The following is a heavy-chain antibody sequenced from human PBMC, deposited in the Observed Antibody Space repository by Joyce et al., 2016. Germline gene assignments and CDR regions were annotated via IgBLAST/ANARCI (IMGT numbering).Heavy chain of an antibody. CDR2: IDRIIIKT. CDR1: GFTIGDFS. V-gene: IGHV3-48*01. D-gene: IGHD3/OR15-3a*01. J-gene: IGHJ5*02. CDR3: ARDYGLRGFNWFEP. Sequence: EAQLVASGGGLVQPGGALRLACAASGFTIGDFSMNWVRQAPGKGLEWVAAIDRIIIKTHYAKSVEARFTISRDNVNSSLFLQMDSLRADDSAVYYCARDYGLRGFNWFEPWGQGTLVTVSS.